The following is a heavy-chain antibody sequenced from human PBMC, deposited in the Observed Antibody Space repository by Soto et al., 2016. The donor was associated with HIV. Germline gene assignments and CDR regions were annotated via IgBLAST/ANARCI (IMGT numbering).Heavy chain of an antibody. V-gene: IGHV1-18*01. Sequence: QVQLVQSGAEVKKPGASVKVSCKASGYPFTSYGISWVRQAPGQGLEWMGWISAYNGNTNYAQKFQGRVTMTTDTSTSTAYMELRSLRSDDTAVYYCARDFLVETAMVGAFDIWGQGTMVTVSS. J-gene: IGHJ3*02. CDR1: GYPFTSYG. CDR3: ARDFLVETAMVGAFDI. CDR2: ISAYNGNT. D-gene: IGHD5-18*01.